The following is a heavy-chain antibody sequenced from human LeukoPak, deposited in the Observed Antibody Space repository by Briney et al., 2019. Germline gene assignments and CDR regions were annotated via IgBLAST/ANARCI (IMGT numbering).Heavy chain of an antibody. CDR2: ISGSGDGT. Sequence: PGGSLRLSCAASGFTFSSYAMTWVRQAPGKGLEWVSAISGSGDGTFNADSVKGRFTISRDNSKNTLNLQMSSLRAEDTAVYYCAKSAHVGTTLLDYWGQGTLVTVSS. CDR3: AKSAHVGTTLLDY. J-gene: IGHJ4*02. V-gene: IGHV3-23*01. D-gene: IGHD5-12*01. CDR1: GFTFSSYA.